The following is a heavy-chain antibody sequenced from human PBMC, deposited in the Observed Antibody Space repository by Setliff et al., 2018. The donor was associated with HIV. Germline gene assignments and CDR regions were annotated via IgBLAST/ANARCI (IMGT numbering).Heavy chain of an antibody. V-gene: IGHV4-39*01. CDR3: ARLNGSGSP. CDR1: GGSISSSSYY. CDR2: IYYSGST. J-gene: IGHJ5*02. D-gene: IGHD3-10*01. Sequence: SETLSLTCTVSGGSISSSSYYWGWIRQPPGKGLEWIGSIYYSGSTYYNPSLKSRVTISVDTSKNQFSLKLSSVTAADPAVYYCARLNGSGSPWGQGTLVTVSS.